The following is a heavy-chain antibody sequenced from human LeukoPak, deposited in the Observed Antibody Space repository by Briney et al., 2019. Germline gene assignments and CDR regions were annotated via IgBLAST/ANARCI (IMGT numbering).Heavy chain of an antibody. J-gene: IGHJ4*02. V-gene: IGHV3-9*01. CDR1: GFTFDDYA. Sequence: GGSLRLSCAASGFTFDDYAMHWVRQAPGKGLEWVSGISWNSGSIGYADSVKGRFTISRDNAKNSLYLQMNSLRAEDTALYYCAKDMGYSSSWYYFDYWGQGTLVTVSS. CDR3: AKDMGYSSSWYYFDY. CDR2: ISWNSGSI. D-gene: IGHD6-13*01.